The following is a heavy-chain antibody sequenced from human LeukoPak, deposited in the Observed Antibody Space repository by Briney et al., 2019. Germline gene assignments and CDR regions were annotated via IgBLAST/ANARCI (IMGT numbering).Heavy chain of an antibody. J-gene: IGHJ5*02. D-gene: IGHD2-15*01. CDR1: GYTFVRYG. CDR2: INPNRGGT. CDR3: ARDLLVVVAATPLDP. Sequence: ASVMVSCKASGYTFVRYGLNWVRQAPGQGLEWMGWINPNRGGTNYAQKFQGRVTMTRDTYISTAYMELNRLRSDDTDVYCCARDLLVVVAATPLDPWGQGTLVTVSS. V-gene: IGHV1-2*02.